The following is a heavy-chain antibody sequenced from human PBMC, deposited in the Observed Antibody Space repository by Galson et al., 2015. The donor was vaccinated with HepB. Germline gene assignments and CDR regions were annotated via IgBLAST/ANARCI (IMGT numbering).Heavy chain of an antibody. CDR1: GFSFSGYW. CDR3: AREVRGCDY. J-gene: IGHJ4*02. Sequence: SLRLSCAASGFSFSGYWMHWVRQAPGKGLVPVSRINSDGSFTAYADSVKGRFTVSRDNAKNTLYLQMNSLRPEDTAVYYCAREVRGCDYWGQGTLVTVSS. V-gene: IGHV3-74*03. CDR2: INSDGSFT. D-gene: IGHD2-21*01.